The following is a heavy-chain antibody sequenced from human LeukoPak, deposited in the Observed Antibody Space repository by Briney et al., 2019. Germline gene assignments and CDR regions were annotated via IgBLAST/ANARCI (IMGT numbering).Heavy chain of an antibody. V-gene: IGHV4-39*01. D-gene: IGHD5-18*01. CDR2: IYYSGSS. Sequence: PSETLSLTCTVSGGSISSSSYYWGWIRQPPGKGLEWIGSIYYSGSSYYNPSLKSRVTISVHTSKNQFSLKLSSVTAADTAVYYCARHVDTATDYFDYWGQGTLVTVSS. CDR3: ARHVDTATDYFDY. J-gene: IGHJ4*02. CDR1: GGSISSSSYY.